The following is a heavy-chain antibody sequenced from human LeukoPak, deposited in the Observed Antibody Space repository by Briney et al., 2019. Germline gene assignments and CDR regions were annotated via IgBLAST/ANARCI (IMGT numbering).Heavy chain of an antibody. Sequence: ASVKVSCKASGYTFTSYGISWVRQAPGQGLEWMGRINTYYGNTNYAQKLQGRVTMTTDTFTTTAYMELRSLRSDDTAVYYCARDRLGADDVFDIWGQGTMVTVSS. J-gene: IGHJ3*02. CDR3: ARDRLGADDVFDI. CDR2: INTYYGNT. D-gene: IGHD3-16*01. V-gene: IGHV1-18*01. CDR1: GYTFTSYG.